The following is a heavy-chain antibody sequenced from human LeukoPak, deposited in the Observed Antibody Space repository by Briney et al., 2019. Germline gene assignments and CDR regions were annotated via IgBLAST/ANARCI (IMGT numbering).Heavy chain of an antibody. CDR2: IWYDATAT. CDR3: ARAETGAQRTSGTWFAMDV. V-gene: IGHV3-33*01. J-gene: IGHJ6*01. CDR1: GLTFRRYG. D-gene: IGHD1-26*01. Sequence: GGSLRLSCAASGLTFRRYGMDWVRQAPGKGREWLAFIWYDATATYYASSVKGRFTISRDNSKNTVSLQMNSLRVEDTALYYCARAETGAQRTSGTWFAMDVWGQGTTVTVPP.